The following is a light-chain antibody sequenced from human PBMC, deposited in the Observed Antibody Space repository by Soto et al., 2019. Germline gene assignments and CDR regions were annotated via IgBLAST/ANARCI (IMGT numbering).Light chain of an antibody. CDR3: QQYNSWPLT. J-gene: IGKJ4*01. Sequence: EIVLTQSPATLSLSPGERATLSCRASQSVSSYLACYQQKPGQAPRLLIYGASTRATGIPATFSGSGSGTEFTLTISSLQSEDFAVYYCQQYNSWPLTFGGGTKVDIK. CDR1: QSVSSY. V-gene: IGKV3-15*01. CDR2: GAS.